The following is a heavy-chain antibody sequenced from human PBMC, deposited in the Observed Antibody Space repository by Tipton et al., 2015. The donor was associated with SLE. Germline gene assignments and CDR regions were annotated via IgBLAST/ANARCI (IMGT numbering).Heavy chain of an antibody. J-gene: IGHJ3*02. CDR1: GGSISSGSYY. CDR2: IYTSGST. Sequence: TLSLTCTVSGGSISSGSYYWSWFRQPAGKGLEWLGRIYTSGSTNYNPSLKSRVTLSVDTSKNQFSLKLSSVTAADTAVYYCARDPSGSYYPWAFDIWGQGTMVTVSS. D-gene: IGHD3-10*01. CDR3: ARDPSGSYYPWAFDI. V-gene: IGHV4-61*02.